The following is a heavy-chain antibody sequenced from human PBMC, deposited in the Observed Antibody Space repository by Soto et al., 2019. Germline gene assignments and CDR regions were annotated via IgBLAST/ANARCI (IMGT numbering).Heavy chain of an antibody. CDR1: GFTFSSYW. CDR2: IKQDGSEK. J-gene: IGHJ3*02. V-gene: IGHV3-7*03. D-gene: IGHD5-18*01. Sequence: EVQLVESGGGLVQPGGSLRLSCAASGFTFSSYWMSWVHQAPGKGLEWVANIKQDGSEKYYVDSVKGRFTISRDNAKNSLYLQMNSLRAEDTAVYYCARRGYSYGEVAFDIWGQGTMVTVSS. CDR3: ARRGYSYGEVAFDI.